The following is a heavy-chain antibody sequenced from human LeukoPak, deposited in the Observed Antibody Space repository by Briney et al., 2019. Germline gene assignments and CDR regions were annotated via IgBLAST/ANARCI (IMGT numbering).Heavy chain of an antibody. V-gene: IGHV4-34*01. CDR1: GVSFSGYY. Sequence: SETLSLTCAVYGVSFSGYYWSWIHQPPGKGLEWIGEINHSGSTNYNPSLKSRVTISVDTSKNQFSLKLSSVTAADTAVYYCARGTRSSSFDYWGQGTLVTVSS. J-gene: IGHJ4*02. CDR3: ARGTRSSSFDY. D-gene: IGHD6-6*01. CDR2: INHSGST.